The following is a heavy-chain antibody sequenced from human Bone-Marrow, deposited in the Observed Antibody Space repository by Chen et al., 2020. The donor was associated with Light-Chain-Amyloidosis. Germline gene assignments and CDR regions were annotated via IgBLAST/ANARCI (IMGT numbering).Heavy chain of an antibody. CDR2: IYPDDSDA. J-gene: IGHJ4*02. Sequence: EVQLEQSGPEVKKPGESLKISCKGSGYTFPNHWIGWVRQLPGKGLGWMGVIYPDDSDARYSPSSEGQVTISADKSITTAYLQWRSLKASDTAMYYCARRRDGYNVDYWGQGTLVTVSS. V-gene: IGHV5-51*01. D-gene: IGHD5-12*01. CDR3: ARRRDGYNVDY. CDR1: GYTFPNHW.